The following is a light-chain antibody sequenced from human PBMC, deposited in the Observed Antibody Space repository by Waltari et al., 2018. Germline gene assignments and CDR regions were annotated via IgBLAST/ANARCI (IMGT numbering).Light chain of an antibody. CDR3: HQRSSWPLT. V-gene: IGKV3-11*01. CDR1: QSVTTY. Sequence: EIVMTQSSATLSLSPGESATLSCRASQSVTTYLGWIQQKPGQAPRLLIYDASKRATGIPARFSGSGSGTDFTLTISNLEPEDFAIYYCHQRSSWPLTFGGGTRVEI. CDR2: DAS. J-gene: IGKJ4*01.